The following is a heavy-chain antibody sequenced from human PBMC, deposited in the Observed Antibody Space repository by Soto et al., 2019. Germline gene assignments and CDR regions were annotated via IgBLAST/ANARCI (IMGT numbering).Heavy chain of an antibody. CDR3: ARGRYGDY. CDR2: ISAHNGNT. CDR1: GYTFTSYG. J-gene: IGHJ4*02. Sequence: QVHLVQSGAEVKKPGASVKVSCKCSGYTFTSYGITWVRQAPGQGLEWMGWISAHNGNTDYAQKLQSRVTVTRDTSTSTAYMELMSLRSDVTAVYYGARGRYGDYWGQGARVTVSS. D-gene: IGHD1-26*01. V-gene: IGHV1-18*01.